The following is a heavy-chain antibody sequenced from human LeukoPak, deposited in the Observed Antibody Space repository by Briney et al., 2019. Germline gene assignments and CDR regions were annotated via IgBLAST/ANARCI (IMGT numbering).Heavy chain of an antibody. CDR3: ARALHYYYYYYMDV. Sequence: ASVKVSCKAFGYTFTSNYMHWVRQAPGQGLEWMGWINPNSGGTNYAQKFQGRVTMTRDTSISTAYMELSRLRSDDTAVYYCARALHYYYYYYMDVWGKGTTVTVSS. CDR1: GYTFTSNY. V-gene: IGHV1-2*02. J-gene: IGHJ6*03. CDR2: INPNSGGT.